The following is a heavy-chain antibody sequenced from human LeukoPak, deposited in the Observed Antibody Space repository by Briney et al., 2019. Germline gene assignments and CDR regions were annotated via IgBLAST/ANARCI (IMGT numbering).Heavy chain of an antibody. CDR1: GFTFSHYG. V-gene: IGHV3-33*06. CDR3: AKDAQRGFDYSNSLEH. Sequence: GRSLRLSCATSGFTFSHYGMHWVRQAPGKGLEWVAVIWNDGSNKYYGDSVKGRFTISRDNSKNTLYLQMNSLTVEDTAVYYCAKDAQRGFDYSNSLEHWGQGILVTVSS. J-gene: IGHJ5*02. CDR2: IWNDGSNK. D-gene: IGHD4-11*01.